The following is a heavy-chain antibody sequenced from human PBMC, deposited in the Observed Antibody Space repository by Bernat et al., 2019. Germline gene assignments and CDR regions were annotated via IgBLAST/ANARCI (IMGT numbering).Heavy chain of an antibody. CDR2: ISSSGRAI. D-gene: IGHD2-15*01. J-gene: IGHJ4*02. Sequence: EVQLVESGGGLVQPGGSLRLSCAASGFTSSSYELNWVRQAPGKGLEWISYISSSGRAIYYADSVKGRFAISRDNAKNSLYLQMDNLRAEDTAVYYCAREGSVDDFDYWGQGTLVTVSS. CDR1: GFTSSSYE. CDR3: AREGSVDDFDY. V-gene: IGHV3-48*03.